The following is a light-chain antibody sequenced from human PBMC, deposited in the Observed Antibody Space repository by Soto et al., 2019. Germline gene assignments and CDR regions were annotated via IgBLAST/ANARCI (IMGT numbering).Light chain of an antibody. CDR3: CSYAGSSTLV. Sequence: QSALTQPASVSGSPGQSITISCTGTSSDVGSYNLVSWYQQHPGKAPKLMIYEVSKRPSGVSNRFSGSKSGNTASLTISGLQAEDEADYYCCSYAGSSTLVFATGTKVTVL. CDR1: SSDVGSYNL. V-gene: IGLV2-23*02. CDR2: EVS. J-gene: IGLJ1*01.